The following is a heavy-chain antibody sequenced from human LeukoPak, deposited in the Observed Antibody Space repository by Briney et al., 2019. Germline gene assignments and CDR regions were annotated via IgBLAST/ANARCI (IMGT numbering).Heavy chain of an antibody. CDR3: ASLLVSAYYFDY. Sequence: PSETLSLTCTVSGGSISSSSDYWGWIRQPPGKGLEWIGSIYYSGSTYYNPSLKSRVTISVDTSKNQFSLKLSSVTAADTAVYYCASLLVSAYYFDYWGQGTLVTVSS. J-gene: IGHJ4*02. V-gene: IGHV4-39*01. CDR1: GGSISSSSDY. CDR2: IYYSGST. D-gene: IGHD2-8*01.